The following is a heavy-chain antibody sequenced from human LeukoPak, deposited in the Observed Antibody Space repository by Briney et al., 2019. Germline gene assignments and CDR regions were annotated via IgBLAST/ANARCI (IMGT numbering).Heavy chain of an antibody. CDR3: ARGADYGGNSIYWYFDL. D-gene: IGHD4-23*01. CDR1: GGSISSGGYS. V-gene: IGHV4-30-2*01. Sequence: TLSLTCAVSGGSISSGGYSWSWNRQPPGKGLEWIGYIYHSGSTYYDPSLKSRVTISVDRSKNQFSLKLSSVTAADTAVYYCARGADYGGNSIYWYFDLWGRGTLVTVSS. CDR2: IYHSGST. J-gene: IGHJ2*01.